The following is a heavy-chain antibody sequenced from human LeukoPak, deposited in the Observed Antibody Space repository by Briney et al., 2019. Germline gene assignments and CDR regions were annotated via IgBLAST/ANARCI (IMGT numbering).Heavy chain of an antibody. CDR3: AKARTTKTTTYYYSHGRNV. CDR2: INHSGST. Sequence: SETLSLTCAVYGGSFSGYYWSWIRQPPGKGLEWIGEINHSGSTNYNPSLKSRVTISVDTSKNQFSLKLSSVTAADTAVYYCAKARTTKTTTYYYSHGRNVGAKGP. CDR1: GGSFSGYY. V-gene: IGHV4-34*01. D-gene: IGHD1/OR15-1a*01. J-gene: IGHJ6*04.